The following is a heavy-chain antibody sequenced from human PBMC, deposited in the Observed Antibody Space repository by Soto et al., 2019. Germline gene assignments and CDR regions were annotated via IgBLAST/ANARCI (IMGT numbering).Heavy chain of an antibody. CDR3: AGGTSWNFHFPY. J-gene: IGHJ4*02. D-gene: IGHD1-7*01. V-gene: IGHV3-33*03. CDR2: IWYDGSNK. Sequence: QAQLVESGGGVVQPGTSLRLSCAASGFTISTHGMHWVRQAPGKGLEWLANIWYDGSNKFYAESVKGRFSISKDNSKNTLYLQMGSLRAEDTAVYFWAGGTSWNFHFPYWGQGTQVTVSS. CDR1: GFTISTHG.